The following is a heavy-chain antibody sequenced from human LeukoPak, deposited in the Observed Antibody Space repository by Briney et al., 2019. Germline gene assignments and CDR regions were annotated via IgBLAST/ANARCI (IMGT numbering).Heavy chain of an antibody. CDR1: GFTFSSYA. CDR2: ISGSGGAT. V-gene: IGHV3-23*01. D-gene: IGHD3-3*01. J-gene: IGHJ3*02. Sequence: GGSLRLSCAASGFTFSSYAMSWVRQAPGKGLGWVSAISGSGGATYYADSVKGRFTISRDNSKNTLYLQMNSLRAEDTAVYYCAKVPVFSLTISEVVTDDAFDIWGQGTIVTVSS. CDR3: AKVPVFSLTISEVVTDDAFDI.